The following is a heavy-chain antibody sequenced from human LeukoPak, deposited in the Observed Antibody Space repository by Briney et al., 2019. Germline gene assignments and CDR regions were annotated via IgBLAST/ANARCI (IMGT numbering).Heavy chain of an antibody. CDR2: ISWNSGSI. CDR3: AKDIFRGSSSLLNYFDY. CDR1: GFTFDDYA. J-gene: IGHJ4*02. V-gene: IGHV3-9*01. D-gene: IGHD6-19*01. Sequence: GGSLRLSCAASGFTFDDYAKHWVRQAPGKGLEWVSGISWNSGSIGYADSVKGRFTISRDNAKNSLYLQMNSLRAEDTALYYCAKDIFRGSSSLLNYFDYWGQGTLVTVSS.